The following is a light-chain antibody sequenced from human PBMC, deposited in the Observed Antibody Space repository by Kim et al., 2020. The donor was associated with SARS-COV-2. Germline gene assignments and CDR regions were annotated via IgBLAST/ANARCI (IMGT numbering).Light chain of an antibody. CDR2: DVS. CDR1: SSDVGGYNY. CDR3: CSYAGSYTWV. V-gene: IGLV2-11*01. Sequence: GEAVTNSCTGTSSDVGGYNYVSWYQQHPGKAPKLMIYDVSKRPSGVPDRFSGSKSGNTASLTISGLQAEDEADYYCCSYAGSYTWVFGGGTKLTVL. J-gene: IGLJ3*02.